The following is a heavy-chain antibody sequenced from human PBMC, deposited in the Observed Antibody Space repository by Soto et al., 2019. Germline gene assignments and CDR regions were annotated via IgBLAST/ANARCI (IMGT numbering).Heavy chain of an antibody. Sequence: EVQLVESGGGLVKPGGSLRLSCAASGFTFSSYSMNWVRQAPGKGLEWVSSISSSSSYIYYADSVKGRFTISRDNAKNSLYRQMNSLRDEDTAVYYCARAQAGSGWYVCYWGQGTLVTVSS. CDR3: ARAQAGSGWYVCY. CDR1: GFTFSSYS. CDR2: ISSSSSYI. D-gene: IGHD6-19*01. V-gene: IGHV3-21*01. J-gene: IGHJ4*02.